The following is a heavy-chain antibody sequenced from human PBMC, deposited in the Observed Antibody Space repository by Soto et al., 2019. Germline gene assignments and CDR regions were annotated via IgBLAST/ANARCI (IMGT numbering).Heavy chain of an antibody. V-gene: IGHV4-34*01. J-gene: IGHJ5*02. CDR2: INHSGST. CDR3: ASLKLGYSTFDP. D-gene: IGHD5-18*01. Sequence: SETLSLTCAVYGGSFSGYYWTWIRQPPGTGLEWIGEINHSGSTNYNPSLKSRVTISVDTSKNQFSLKLTSVTAADTAVYYCASLKLGYSTFDPWGQGTLVTVSS. CDR1: GGSFSGYY.